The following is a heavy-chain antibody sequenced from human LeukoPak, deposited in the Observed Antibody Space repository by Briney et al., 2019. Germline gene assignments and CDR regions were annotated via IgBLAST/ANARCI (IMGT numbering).Heavy chain of an antibody. CDR1: GVTLSNYG. J-gene: IGHJ4*02. D-gene: IGHD3-22*01. V-gene: IGHV3-23*01. CDR3: AKRGVVIRVILVGFHKEAYYFDS. CDR2: ISDSGGRT. Sequence: GGSLRLSCAVSGVTLSNYGMSWVRQAPGKGLEWVAGISDSGGRTYYADSVKSRFTISRDNPKNTLYLQMNSLRAADTAVYFCAKRGVVIRVILVGFHKEAYYFDSWGQGALVTVSS.